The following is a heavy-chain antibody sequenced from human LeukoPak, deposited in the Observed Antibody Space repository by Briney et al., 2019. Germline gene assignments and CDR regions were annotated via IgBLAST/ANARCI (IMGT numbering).Heavy chain of an antibody. D-gene: IGHD6-13*01. J-gene: IGHJ3*02. V-gene: IGHV5-51*01. Sequence: GESLKISCQGSEYRFTSYWIAWVRQMPGKGREWMGIIYPADSDMRYSPSFQGQVTMSVDKSISTAYLQWRSLKASDTAMYYCARVRSSWYTDAFDIWGQGTMVSV. CDR2: IYPADSDM. CDR3: ARVRSSWYTDAFDI. CDR1: EYRFTSYW.